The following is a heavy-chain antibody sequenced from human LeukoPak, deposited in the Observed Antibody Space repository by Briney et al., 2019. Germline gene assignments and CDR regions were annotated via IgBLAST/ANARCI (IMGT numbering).Heavy chain of an antibody. CDR3: ARDPKYDSGGYYSVDY. J-gene: IGHJ4*02. CDR2: IYHSGST. Sequence: ETLSLTCTVSGYSISSGYYWGWIRQPPGKGLEWIGSIYHSGSTYYNPSLKSRVTISVDTSKNQFSLKLSSVTAADTAVYYCARDPKYDSGGYYSVDYWGQGTLVTVSS. D-gene: IGHD3-22*01. CDR1: GYSISSGYY. V-gene: IGHV4-38-2*02.